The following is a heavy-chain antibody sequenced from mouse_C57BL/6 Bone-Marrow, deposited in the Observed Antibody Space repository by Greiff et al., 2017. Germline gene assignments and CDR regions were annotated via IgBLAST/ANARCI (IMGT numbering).Heavy chain of an antibody. J-gene: IGHJ4*01. CDR2: IDPYSGGT. D-gene: IGHD2-1*01. CDR3: ASDIYSYAMDY. Sequence: VQLQQPGAELVKPGASVKLSCKASGYTFTSYRMHWVKQRPGRGLEWIGRIDPYSGGTKYNEKFKSKATLTVDKPSSTAYMRLSSLTSEDSAVYYCASDIYSYAMDYWGQGTSVTVSS. V-gene: IGHV1-72*01. CDR1: GYTFTSYR.